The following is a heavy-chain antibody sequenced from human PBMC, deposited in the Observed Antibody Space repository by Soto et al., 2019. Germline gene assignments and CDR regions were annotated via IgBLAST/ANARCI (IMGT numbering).Heavy chain of an antibody. CDR3: ARLAEILTGYYYGMDV. CDR2: IYYSGST. J-gene: IGHJ6*02. V-gene: IGHV4-59*01. Sequence: SSETLSLTCAVYGGSFSGYYWSWIRQPPGKGLEWIGYIYYSGSTNYNTSLKSRVTISVDTSKNQFSLKLSSVTAADTAVFYCARLAEILTGYYYGMDVWGQGTTVTVSS. CDR1: GGSFSGYY. D-gene: IGHD3-9*01.